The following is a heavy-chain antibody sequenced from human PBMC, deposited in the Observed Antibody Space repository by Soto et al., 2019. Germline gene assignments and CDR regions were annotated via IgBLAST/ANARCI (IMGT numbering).Heavy chain of an antibody. CDR1: GFTFTRYS. J-gene: IGHJ4*02. CDR3: ARESEDLTSNFDY. Sequence: XGSLRLSCAASGFTFTRYSMNWVRQAPGKGLDWVSSISSTTNYIYYGDSMKGRFTISRDNAKNSLYLEINSLRAEDTAVYYCARESEDLTSNFDYWGQGTLVTVSS. CDR2: ISSTTNYI. V-gene: IGHV3-21*06.